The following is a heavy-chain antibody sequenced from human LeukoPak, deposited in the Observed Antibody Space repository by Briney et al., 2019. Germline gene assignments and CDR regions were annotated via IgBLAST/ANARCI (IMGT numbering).Heavy chain of an antibody. CDR2: IYYSGST. CDR3: ARDRLGSSGYHDY. V-gene: IGHV4-59*11. D-gene: IGHD3-22*01. J-gene: IGHJ4*02. CDR1: GGSISSHY. Sequence: SETLSLTCTVSGGSISSHYWSWIRQPLGKGLEWIGYIYYSGSTNYNPSLKSRVTISVDTSKNQFSLKLSSVTAADTAVYYCARDRLGSSGYHDYWGQGTLVTVSS.